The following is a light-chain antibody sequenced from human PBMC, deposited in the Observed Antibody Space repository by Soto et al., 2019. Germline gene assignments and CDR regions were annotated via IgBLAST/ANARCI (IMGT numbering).Light chain of an antibody. CDR2: AAS. CDR3: QKYNSAPCT. V-gene: IGKV1-27*01. CDR1: QGISNY. Sequence: DIQMTQSPSSLSASVGDRVTITCRASQGISNYLAWYQQKPGKVPKLLIYAASTLQSGVPSRFSGSGSGTDFTLTINSLQPEEVATYYCQKYNSAPCTFGQGSKLEIK. J-gene: IGKJ2*02.